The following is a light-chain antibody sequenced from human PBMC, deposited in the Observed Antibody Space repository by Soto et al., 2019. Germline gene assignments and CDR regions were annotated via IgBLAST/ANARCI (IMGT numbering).Light chain of an antibody. CDR3: SSYAGSNIVV. Sequence: QSALTQPPSASGSPGQSVTISCTGTTSDVGGYNFVSWYQQHPGKAPKHMIYEVSERPSGVPDRFSGSKSGNTASLTVSGLQAEDEAEYYCSSYAGSNIVVFGGGTKLTVL. V-gene: IGLV2-8*01. CDR1: TSDVGGYNF. J-gene: IGLJ2*01. CDR2: EVS.